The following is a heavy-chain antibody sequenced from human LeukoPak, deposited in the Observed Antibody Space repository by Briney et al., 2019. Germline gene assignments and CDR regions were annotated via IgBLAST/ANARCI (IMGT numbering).Heavy chain of an antibody. CDR2: ISSSSTYI. J-gene: IGHJ4*02. CDR1: GFTFSSYW. Sequence: GGSLRLSCAASGFTFSSYWMSWVRQAPGKGLEWASSISSSSTYIYYADSVKGRFTISRDNAKNSLYLQMNSLRAEDTAVYYCARDYCSSTSCYEGADYWGQGTLVTVSS. V-gene: IGHV3-21*01. CDR3: ARDYCSSTSCYEGADY. D-gene: IGHD2-2*01.